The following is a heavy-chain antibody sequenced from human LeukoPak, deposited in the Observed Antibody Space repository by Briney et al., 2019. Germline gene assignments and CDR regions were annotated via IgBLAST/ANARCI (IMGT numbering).Heavy chain of an antibody. CDR1: GGSFSGYY. CDR3: ARSISSGWYYYYYYYMDV. CDR2: INHSGST. J-gene: IGHJ6*03. D-gene: IGHD6-19*01. Sequence: RSETLSLTCAVYGGSFSGYYWSWIRQPPGKGLEWIGEINHSGSTNYNPSLKSRVTISVDTSKNQFSLKLSSVTAADTAVYYCARSISSGWYYYYYYYMDVWGKGTTVTISS. V-gene: IGHV4-34*01.